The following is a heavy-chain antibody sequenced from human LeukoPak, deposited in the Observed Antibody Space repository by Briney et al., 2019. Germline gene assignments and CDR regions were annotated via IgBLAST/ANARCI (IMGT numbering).Heavy chain of an antibody. V-gene: IGHV1-18*01. Sequence: EASVKVSCKASGGTFSSYAISWVRQAPGQGLEWVGWISAYNGHTNYAQKFRGRLILSTDDSTNTAFMELRSLRSDDTATYYCTRESDYGDGDDSFDFWGQGTLVTVSS. CDR2: ISAYNGHT. CDR3: TRESDYGDGDDSFDF. CDR1: GGTFSSYA. D-gene: IGHD4/OR15-4a*01. J-gene: IGHJ4*02.